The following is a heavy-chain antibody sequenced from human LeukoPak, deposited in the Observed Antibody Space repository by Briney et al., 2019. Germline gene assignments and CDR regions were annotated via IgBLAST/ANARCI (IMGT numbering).Heavy chain of an antibody. D-gene: IGHD3-22*01. CDR2: INPTGGSV. CDR1: GYTFANFH. Sequence: ASVKVSCRPSGYTFANFHIHWVRQAPGQGLEWMGIINPTGGSVSYAQKFQGRVTMTRDTSTSTVYMQLTSLTSADTAVYYCARETPYSYDSGGRPYYFDFWGQGTLVTVSS. J-gene: IGHJ4*02. V-gene: IGHV1-46*01. CDR3: ARETPYSYDSGGRPYYFDF.